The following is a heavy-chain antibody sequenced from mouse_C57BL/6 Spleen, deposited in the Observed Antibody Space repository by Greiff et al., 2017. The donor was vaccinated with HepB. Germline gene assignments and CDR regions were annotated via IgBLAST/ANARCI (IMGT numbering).Heavy chain of an antibody. CDR2: ISYDGSN. D-gene: IGHD2-4*01. CDR1: GYSITSGYY. V-gene: IGHV3-6*01. J-gene: IGHJ1*03. Sequence: EVKLMESGPGLVKPSQSLSLTCSVTGYSITSGYYWNWIRQFPGNKLEWMGYISYDGSNNYNPSLKNRISITRDTSKNQFFLKLNSVTTEDTATYYCARADYPYWYFDVWGTGTTVTVSS. CDR3: ARADYPYWYFDV.